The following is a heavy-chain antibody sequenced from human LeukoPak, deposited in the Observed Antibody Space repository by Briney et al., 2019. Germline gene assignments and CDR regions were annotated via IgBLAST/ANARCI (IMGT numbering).Heavy chain of an antibody. D-gene: IGHD3-22*01. Sequence: GGSLRLSCAASGFTFSSYSMNWVRQAPGKGLEWVSSISSSSSCIYYADSVKGRFTISRDNAKNSLYLQMNSLRAEDTAVYYCARDSSGYSTFDYWGQGTLVTVSS. J-gene: IGHJ4*02. V-gene: IGHV3-21*01. CDR3: ARDSSGYSTFDY. CDR2: ISSSSSCI. CDR1: GFTFSSYS.